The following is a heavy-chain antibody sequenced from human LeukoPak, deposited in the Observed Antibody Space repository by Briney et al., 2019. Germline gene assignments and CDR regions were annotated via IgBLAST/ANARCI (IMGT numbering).Heavy chain of an antibody. J-gene: IGHJ4*02. CDR2: IYHSGST. CDR1: GYSLSSGYY. Sequence: PSETLSLTCTFSGYSLSSGYYWGWIRQAPGKGLEWIGSIYHSGSTYYSPSLKSRVNISVGTSKNQFSLKLSSVTAADTAVYYCPRRHPDQDYWGQRTLVTGSS. CDR3: PRRHPDQDY. V-gene: IGHV4-38-2*02.